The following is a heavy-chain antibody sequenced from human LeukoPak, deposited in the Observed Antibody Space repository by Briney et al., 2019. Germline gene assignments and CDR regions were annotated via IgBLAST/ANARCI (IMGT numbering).Heavy chain of an antibody. Sequence: GGSLRLSCAASGFTFSSYAMHWVRQAPGKGLEWVAVISYDGSNKYYADSVKGRFTISRDNSKNTLYLQMNSLRAEDTAVYYCARDRAPQDSSSWFDAFDIWGQGTMVTVSS. D-gene: IGHD6-13*01. CDR3: ARDRAPQDSSSWFDAFDI. V-gene: IGHV3-30-3*01. CDR1: GFTFSSYA. CDR2: ISYDGSNK. J-gene: IGHJ3*02.